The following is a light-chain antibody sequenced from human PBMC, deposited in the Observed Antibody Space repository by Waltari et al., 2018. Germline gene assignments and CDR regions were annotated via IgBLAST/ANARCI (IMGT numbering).Light chain of an antibody. CDR3: QSYDASLTWV. V-gene: IGLV1-40*01. Sequence: QSVLTQPPSLSGAPGQRVTISCTGSNSNIGGGYDVHWYQQVPGTPPKLLIYGNTNRPSGGPDRFSGSKAGTSAALAITGLQAEDEADYYCQSYDASLTWVFGGGTKLTVL. CDR2: GNT. CDR1: NSNIGGGYD. J-gene: IGLJ3*02.